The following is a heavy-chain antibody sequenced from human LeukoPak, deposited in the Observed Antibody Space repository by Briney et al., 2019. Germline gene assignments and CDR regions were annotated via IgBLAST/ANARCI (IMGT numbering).Heavy chain of an antibody. V-gene: IGHV4-4*07. CDR3: ARESGSMRWFDP. CDR1: GGSISGYY. J-gene: IGHJ5*02. Sequence: SETLSLTCTVSGGSISGYYWSWIRQPAGKRLEWIGRMSTSGNSNYIPSLVSRVTMSVDTSKNQFSLNLSSVTAADTAVYYCARESGSMRWFDPWGQGTLVTVSS. CDR2: MSTSGNS. D-gene: IGHD6-25*01.